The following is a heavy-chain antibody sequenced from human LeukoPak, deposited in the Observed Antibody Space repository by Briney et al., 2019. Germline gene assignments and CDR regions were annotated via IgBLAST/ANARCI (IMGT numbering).Heavy chain of an antibody. CDR3: AIRFSSGGY. V-gene: IGHV1-8*01. CDR2: VSPNSANT. CDR1: GYTFTSYD. J-gene: IGHJ4*02. D-gene: IGHD3-22*01. Sequence: ASVKVSCKASGYTFTSYDVNWVRQATGQGLEWMGWVSPNSANTAYAQKFQGRVTMTRNTSISTAYMELSSLRSEDTAVYHCAIRFSSGGYWGQGTLVTVSS.